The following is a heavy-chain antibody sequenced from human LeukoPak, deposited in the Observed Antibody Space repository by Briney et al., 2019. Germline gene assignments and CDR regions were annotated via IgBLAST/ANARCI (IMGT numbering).Heavy chain of an antibody. J-gene: IGHJ5*02. Sequence: EASVKVSCKASGGTFSSYAISWVRQAPGQGLEWMGGIIPIFGTANYAQKFQGRVTITADESTSTAYMELSSLRSEDTAVYYCARDPVGATTVPNWFDPWGQGTLVTVSS. V-gene: IGHV1-69*13. CDR1: GGTFSSYA. CDR3: ARDPVGATTVPNWFDP. CDR2: IIPIFGTA. D-gene: IGHD1-26*01.